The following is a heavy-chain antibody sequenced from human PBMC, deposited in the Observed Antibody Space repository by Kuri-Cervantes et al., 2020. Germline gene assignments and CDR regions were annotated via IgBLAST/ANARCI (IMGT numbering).Heavy chain of an antibody. CDR2: ISGSGGST. V-gene: IGHV3-23*01. D-gene: IGHD5-24*01. J-gene: IGHJ4*02. Sequence: ETLSLTCAASGSTFSSYAMSWVRQAPGKGLEWVSAISGSGGSTYYADSVKGRFTISRDNSKNTLYLQMNSLRAEDTAVYYCARDGYNFPDYWGQGTLVTVSS. CDR3: ARDGYNFPDY. CDR1: GSTFSSYA.